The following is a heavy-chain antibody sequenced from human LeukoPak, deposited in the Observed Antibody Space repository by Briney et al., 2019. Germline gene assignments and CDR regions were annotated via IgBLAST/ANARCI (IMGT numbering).Heavy chain of an antibody. D-gene: IGHD3-22*01. V-gene: IGHV1-2*02. J-gene: IGHJ4*02. CDR2: INSNSGGT. Sequence: ASVKVSCKASGYTFTGYYMHWVRQAPGQGLEWMGWINSNSGGTNYAQKFRGRVTMTRDTSISTAYMELSSLRSDDTAVYYCARYSSGRPPFDYWGQGTLVTVSS. CDR3: ARYSSGRPPFDY. CDR1: GYTFTGYY.